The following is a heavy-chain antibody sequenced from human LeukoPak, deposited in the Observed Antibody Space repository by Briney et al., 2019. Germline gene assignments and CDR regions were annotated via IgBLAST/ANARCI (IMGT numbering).Heavy chain of an antibody. V-gene: IGHV7-4-1*02. CDR2: INTRTGNP. Sequence: GASVRVSCKASGYSVITYAMNWVRQAPGQGLEWMGWINTRTGNPTYAQDFTGRFVFSLDTSVSTAYLQISSLKAEDTAVYYCARESPVTTADYWGQGTLVTVSS. CDR3: ARESPVTTADY. D-gene: IGHD4-17*01. CDR1: GYSVITYA. J-gene: IGHJ4*02.